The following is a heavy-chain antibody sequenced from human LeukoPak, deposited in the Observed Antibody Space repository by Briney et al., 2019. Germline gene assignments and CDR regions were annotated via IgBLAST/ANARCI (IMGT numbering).Heavy chain of an antibody. Sequence: SVKVSCKASGGTFSTNAISWVRQTPGQGLEWMGGLIPLFGSAHYAQKLQGRVTITTDESTSTAYMVLSSLRSDDTAIYYCARGGGPYESTGFFAGPFDYWGQGTLVTVSS. CDR1: GGTFSTNA. J-gene: IGHJ4*02. CDR2: LIPLFGSA. CDR3: ARGGGPYESTGFFAGPFDY. V-gene: IGHV1-69*05. D-gene: IGHD6-19*01.